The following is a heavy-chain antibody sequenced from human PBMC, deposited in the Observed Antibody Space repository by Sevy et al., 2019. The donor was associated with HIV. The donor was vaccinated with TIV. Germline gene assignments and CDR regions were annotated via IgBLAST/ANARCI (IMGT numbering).Heavy chain of an antibody. CDR3: AREIRDIVVVVAATRRKPKYNWFDP. J-gene: IGHJ5*02. V-gene: IGHV4-4*07. CDR2: IYTSGST. CDR1: GGSISSYY. Sequence: SETLSLTCTVSGGSISSYYGSWIRQPAGKGLEWIGRIYTSGSTNYNPSLKSRVTMSVDTSKNQFSLKLSSVTAADTAVYYCAREIRDIVVVVAATRRKPKYNWFDPWGQGTLVTVSS. D-gene: IGHD2-15*01.